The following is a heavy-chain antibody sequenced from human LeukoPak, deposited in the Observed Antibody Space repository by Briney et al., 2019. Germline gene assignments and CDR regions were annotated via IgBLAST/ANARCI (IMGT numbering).Heavy chain of an antibody. J-gene: IGHJ4*02. D-gene: IGHD2-15*01. CDR2: IYYSGST. CDR3: AIIGQGGYFDY. Sequence: SETLSLTCNVSGGAISSYYWSWIRQPPGKGLEWIGSIYYSGSTYYNPSLKSRVTISVDTSKNQFSLKLSSVTAADTAVYYCAIIGQGGYFDYWGQGTLVTVSS. CDR1: GGAISSYY. V-gene: IGHV4-59*12.